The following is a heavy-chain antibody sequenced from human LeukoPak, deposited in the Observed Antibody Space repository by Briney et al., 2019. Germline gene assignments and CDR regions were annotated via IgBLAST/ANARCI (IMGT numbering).Heavy chain of an antibody. V-gene: IGHV3-48*01. Sequence: QPGGSLRLSCAASGFTFSSYDMNWIRQAPGKGLEWVSYISISSSTIYYADSVEGRFTISRDNAKNSLYLQMNGLRAEDTAIYYCARGPPLFDPWGQGTLVTVSS. CDR1: GFTFSSYD. CDR3: ARGPPLFDP. J-gene: IGHJ5*02. CDR2: ISISSSTI.